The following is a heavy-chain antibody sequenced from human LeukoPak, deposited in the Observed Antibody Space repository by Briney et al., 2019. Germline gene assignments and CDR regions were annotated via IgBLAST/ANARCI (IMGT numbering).Heavy chain of an antibody. D-gene: IGHD1-1*01. CDR3: ARVSDNEVFQH. CDR1: GYTFTCYY. J-gene: IGHJ1*01. Sequence: GASVTVSCKASGYTFTCYYMHWVRQAPGQGLEWMGWINASNGSTNYSQKFQGRVTITRDTSISTAYMELSRLRSDDTDVCYCARVSDNEVFQHWGQGTLVTVSS. CDR2: INASNGST. V-gene: IGHV1-2*02.